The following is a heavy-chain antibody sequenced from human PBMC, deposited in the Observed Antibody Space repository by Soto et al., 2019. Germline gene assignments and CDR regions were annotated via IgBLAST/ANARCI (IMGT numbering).Heavy chain of an antibody. J-gene: IGHJ4*02. V-gene: IGHV1-69*06. CDR2: IIPIFGTA. D-gene: IGHD6-6*01. CDR1: GGTFSSYA. Sequence: QVQLVQSGAEVKKPGSSVKVSCKASGGTFSSYAISWVRQAPGQGLEWMGGIIPIFGTANYAQKFQGRVTITADKSTRTAYMELCSLRSEDTAVYYCARDRIQEYSSSHFDYWGQGTLVTVSS. CDR3: ARDRIQEYSSSHFDY.